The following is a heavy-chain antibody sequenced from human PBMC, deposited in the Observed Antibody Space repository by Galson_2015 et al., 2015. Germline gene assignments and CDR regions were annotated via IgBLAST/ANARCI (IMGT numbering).Heavy chain of an antibody. CDR1: GFTFSDYY. CDR2: ISSSGSTI. D-gene: IGHD2-15*01. CDR3: ARDRYCSGGSCYFEVFDY. J-gene: IGHJ4*02. V-gene: IGHV3-11*01. Sequence: SLRLSCAASGFTFSDYYTSWIRQAPGKGLEWVSYISSSGSTIYYADSVKGRFTISRDNAKNSLYLQMNSLRAEDTAVYYCARDRYCSGGSCYFEVFDYWGQGTLVTVSS.